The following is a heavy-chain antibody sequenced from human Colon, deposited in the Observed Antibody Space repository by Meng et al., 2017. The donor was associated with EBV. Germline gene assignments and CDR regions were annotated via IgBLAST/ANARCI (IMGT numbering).Heavy chain of an antibody. V-gene: IGHV4-39*07. CDR3: ARSLMSIYYGSGNYNSFDF. D-gene: IGHD3-10*01. CDR2: LSSNGNI. Sequence: QQPLKQSSPGLEKPSGNLTRPCALAACSMKGSTDCCGWIRQPPWKGLEWIAFLSSNGNISDTPSLNSRVTISLDTAKNQVSLKVTAVTAADTTVYYCARSLMSIYYGSGNYNSFDFWGQRTLVTVSS. CDR1: ACSMKGSTDC. J-gene: IGHJ4*02.